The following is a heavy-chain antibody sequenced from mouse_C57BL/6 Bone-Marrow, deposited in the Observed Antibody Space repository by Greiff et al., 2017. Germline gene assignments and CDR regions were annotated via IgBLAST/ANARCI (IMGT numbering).Heavy chain of an antibody. CDR3: TTEGAY. Sequence: VQLQQSGAELVRPGASVKLSCTASGFNIKDDYMHWVKQWPEQGLEWLGGIDPENGDAEYASKFSGQATITADPSSNTSYLQLSSLATEDTAIYYSTTEGAYWGQGTLVTVSA. V-gene: IGHV14-4*01. CDR1: GFNIKDDY. J-gene: IGHJ3*01. CDR2: IDPENGDA.